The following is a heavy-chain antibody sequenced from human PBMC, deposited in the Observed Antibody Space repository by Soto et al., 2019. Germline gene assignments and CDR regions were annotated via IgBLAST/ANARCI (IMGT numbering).Heavy chain of an antibody. CDR3: ARDFGSGSYSYNYFDP. D-gene: IGHD3-10*01. V-gene: IGHV4-59*01. CDR2: IYYSGIT. Sequence: PSETLSLTCTVSGGSISSYYWSWIREPPGKGLEWIGYIYYSGITKYSPSLKSRVTISVDTSKNQFSLKLSSVTAADTAVYYCARDFGSGSYSYNYFDPWGQGPLVTVS. CDR1: GGSISSYY. J-gene: IGHJ5*02.